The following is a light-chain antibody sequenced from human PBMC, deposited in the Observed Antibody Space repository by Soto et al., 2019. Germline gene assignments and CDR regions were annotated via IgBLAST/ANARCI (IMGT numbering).Light chain of an antibody. J-gene: IGKJ1*01. V-gene: IGKV1-39*01. CDR1: QGISTY. CDR2: AAS. CDR3: QHSTTWT. Sequence: DIQMTQSPSSLSASVGDRVTITCRASQGISTYLNWYQQKPGKAPKLPIYAASSLQSGVPSRFSGSGSETDFTLTISSLQPEDFATYSCQHSTTWTFGQGTKVDIK.